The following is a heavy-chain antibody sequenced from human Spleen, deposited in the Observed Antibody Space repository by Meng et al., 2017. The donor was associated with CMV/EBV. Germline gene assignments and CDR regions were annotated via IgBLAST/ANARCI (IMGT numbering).Heavy chain of an antibody. CDR1: GFIFTNYA. CDR2: ISYDGSNK. J-gene: IGHJ4*02. Sequence: GESLKISCAASGFIFTNYALHWVRQAPGKGLEWVAFISYDGSNKYYSDSIEGRFTISRDNSNDTLYLQMNSLRPEDTAMYYCTTDLGRGYYFDYWGQGTLVTVSS. D-gene: IGHD3-10*01. V-gene: IGHV3-30-3*01. CDR3: TTDLGRGYYFDY.